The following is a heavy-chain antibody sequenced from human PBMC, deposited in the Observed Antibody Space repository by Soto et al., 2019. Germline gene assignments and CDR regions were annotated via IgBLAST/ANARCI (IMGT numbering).Heavy chain of an antibody. J-gene: IGHJ6*02. V-gene: IGHV1-69*01. CDR3: ARDYTMIPNSAYYGMDV. Sequence: QVQLVQSGAEVKKPGSSVKVSCKASGGTFSSYAISWVRQAPGQGLEWMGGIIPIFGTANYAQKFQGRVTITADESTSTAYMELSSLRSEDTAVYYCARDYTMIPNSAYYGMDVWGQGTTVTVSS. CDR1: GGTFSSYA. CDR2: IIPIFGTA. D-gene: IGHD3-22*01.